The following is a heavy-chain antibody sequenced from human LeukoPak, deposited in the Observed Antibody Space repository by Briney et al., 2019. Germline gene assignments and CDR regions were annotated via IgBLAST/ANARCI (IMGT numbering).Heavy chain of an antibody. Sequence: VASVKVSCKASGYSFTSHYMHWVRQAPGQGLEWLGLINPTGSSTLYAQKFQGRVTMTRDMSTTTDYMELSSLRSDDTAVYYCARDNSVGDVAWWFDPWGQGTLVTVSS. CDR3: ARDNSVGDVAWWFDP. V-gene: IGHV1-46*01. CDR1: GYSFTSHY. D-gene: IGHD1-26*01. CDR2: INPTGSST. J-gene: IGHJ5*02.